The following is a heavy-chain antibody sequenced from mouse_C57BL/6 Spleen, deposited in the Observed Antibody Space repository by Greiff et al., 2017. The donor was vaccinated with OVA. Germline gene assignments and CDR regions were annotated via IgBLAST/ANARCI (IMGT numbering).Heavy chain of an antibody. D-gene: IGHD1-1*01. Sequence: EVKLVESGGGLVKPGGSLQLSCAASGFTFSDYGMHWVRQAPEKGLEWVAYISSGSSTIYYADTVKGRFTISRDNAKNTLFLQMTSLRSEDTAMYYCARIYYYGSKAMDYWGQGTSVTVSS. CDR3: ARIYYYGSKAMDY. CDR2: ISSGSSTI. J-gene: IGHJ4*01. CDR1: GFTFSDYG. V-gene: IGHV5-17*01.